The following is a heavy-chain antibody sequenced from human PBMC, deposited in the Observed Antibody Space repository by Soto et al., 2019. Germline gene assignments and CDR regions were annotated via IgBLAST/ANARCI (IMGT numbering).Heavy chain of an antibody. CDR3: ARDVYSSGFDP. D-gene: IGHD6-19*01. J-gene: IGHJ5*02. Sequence: QLQLQESGPGLVKPSETLSLICTVSGGSISTYYWSWIRQPAGKGLEWIGRIYPSGSANYNPSLMSRVTMPLVTSKNQFSLRLSSVTAADTAVYYCARDVYSSGFDPWGQGALVTVSS. V-gene: IGHV4-4*07. CDR1: GGSISTYY. CDR2: IYPSGSA.